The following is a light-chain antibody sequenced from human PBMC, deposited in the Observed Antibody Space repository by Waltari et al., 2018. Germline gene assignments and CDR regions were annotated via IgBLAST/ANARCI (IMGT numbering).Light chain of an antibody. Sequence: VLTQSPATLSLSPGERATLSCRASQSVSSYLAWYQQKPGQAPRLLIYDASNRATGIPARFSGSGSGTDFTLSISSLEPEDFAVYYCHQRANWPWTFGHGTKVEIK. V-gene: IGKV3-11*01. J-gene: IGKJ1*01. CDR2: DAS. CDR1: QSVSSY. CDR3: HQRANWPWT.